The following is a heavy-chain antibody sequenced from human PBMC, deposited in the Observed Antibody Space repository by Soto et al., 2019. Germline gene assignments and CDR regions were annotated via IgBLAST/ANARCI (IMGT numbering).Heavy chain of an antibody. J-gene: IGHJ6*02. CDR3: ARGKSTYGSGSYYPIGMDV. CDR1: GGTFSSYA. CDR2: IIPIFGTA. V-gene: IGHV1-69*13. D-gene: IGHD3-10*01. Sequence: ASVKVSCKASGGTFSSYAISWVRQAPGQGLEWMGGIIPIFGTANYAQKFQGRVTITADESTSTAYMELSSLRSEDTAVYYCARGKSTYGSGSYYPIGMDVWGQGTTVTVSS.